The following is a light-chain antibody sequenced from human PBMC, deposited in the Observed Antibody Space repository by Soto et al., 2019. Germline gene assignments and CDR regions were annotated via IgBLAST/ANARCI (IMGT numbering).Light chain of an antibody. Sequence: QPVLTQSPSASASLGASVKLTCTLSSGHSTYAIAWHQQRPEKGPRYLMKLNSDGSHSNGDGIPDRFSGSSSGAERHLTISSLQSEDEADYYCQTWGTAIHDVVFGGETKLTVL. J-gene: IGLJ2*01. V-gene: IGLV4-69*01. CDR1: SGHSTYA. CDR3: QTWGTAIHDVV. CDR2: LNSDGSH.